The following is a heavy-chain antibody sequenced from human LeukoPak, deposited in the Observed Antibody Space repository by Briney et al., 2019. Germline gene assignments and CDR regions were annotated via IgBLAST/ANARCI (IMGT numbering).Heavy chain of an antibody. D-gene: IGHD5-24*01. CDR3: ATASRDGDNQNVDH. Sequence: WEPLKISCKGLGYSFSSYWSAWVRQRPGKGLEWMGIIYPGGSETRYDPAFEGQVTISADRSTSSAYLQWSSLRTSDTAMYYCATASRDGDNQNVDHWGRGTLVSVSS. V-gene: IGHV5-51*01. CDR1: GYSFSSYW. CDR2: IYPGGSET. J-gene: IGHJ4*02.